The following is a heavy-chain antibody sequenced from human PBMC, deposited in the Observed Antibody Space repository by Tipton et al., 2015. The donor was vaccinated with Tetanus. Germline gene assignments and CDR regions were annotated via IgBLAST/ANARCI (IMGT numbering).Heavy chain of an antibody. CDR1: GFTFSDYY. CDR3: ATGVGYYYDS. V-gene: IGHV3-11*06. Sequence: SLRLSCAASGFTFSDYYMSWIRQAPGKGLEWLSRVNGDGSVTKYADSVKGRFTIARDNAKNTLYLQMSSLRPDDTAVYYCATGVGYYYDSWGQGTLVTVSS. D-gene: IGHD1-26*01. CDR2: VNGDGSVT. J-gene: IGHJ4*02.